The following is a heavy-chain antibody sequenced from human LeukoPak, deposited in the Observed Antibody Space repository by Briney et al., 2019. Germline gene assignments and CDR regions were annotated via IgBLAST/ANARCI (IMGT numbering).Heavy chain of an antibody. V-gene: IGHV3-66*02. CDR1: GFTVSSNY. Sequence: GGSLRLSCAASGFTVSSNYMSWVRPAPGKGLGWVSVIYSGGSTYYADSVKGRFTISRDNSKNTLYLQMNSLRAEDTAVYYCASLRITIFGVVTPPDVWGKGTTVTVSS. J-gene: IGHJ6*04. CDR2: IYSGGST. CDR3: ASLRITIFGVVTPPDV. D-gene: IGHD3-3*01.